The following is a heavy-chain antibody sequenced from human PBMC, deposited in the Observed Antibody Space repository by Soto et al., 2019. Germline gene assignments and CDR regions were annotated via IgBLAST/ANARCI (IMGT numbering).Heavy chain of an antibody. CDR1: GYTFTSYY. Sequence: ASVKVSCKASGYTFTSYYMHWVRQAPGQGREWMGIINPSGGSTSYAQKFQGRVTMTRDTSTSTVYMELSSLRSEDTAVYYCARGKEITIFGVVKYYFDYWGQGTLVTVSS. V-gene: IGHV1-46*03. CDR3: ARGKEITIFGVVKYYFDY. J-gene: IGHJ4*02. D-gene: IGHD3-3*01. CDR2: INPSGGST.